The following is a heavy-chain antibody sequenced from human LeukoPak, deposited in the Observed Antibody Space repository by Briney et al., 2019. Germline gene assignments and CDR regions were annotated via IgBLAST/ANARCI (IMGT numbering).Heavy chain of an antibody. Sequence: GASVKVSRKASGGTFSSYAISWVRQAPGQGLEWMGRIIPIFGIANYAQKFQGRVTITADKSTSTAYMELSSLRSEDTAVYYCASEYCSSTSCLGNYYYGMDVWGQGTTVTVSS. CDR2: IIPIFGIA. V-gene: IGHV1-69*04. CDR1: GGTFSSYA. CDR3: ASEYCSSTSCLGNYYYGMDV. J-gene: IGHJ6*02. D-gene: IGHD2-2*01.